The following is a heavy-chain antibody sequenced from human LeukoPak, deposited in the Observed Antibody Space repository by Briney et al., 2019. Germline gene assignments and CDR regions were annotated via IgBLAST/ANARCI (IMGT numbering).Heavy chain of an antibody. CDR1: GYTLSSYG. CDR3: AKASIAAAGTGAFDV. D-gene: IGHD6-13*01. V-gene: IGHV3-23*01. J-gene: IGHJ3*01. Sequence: GGSLRLACAASGYTLSSYGMTSVRQAPGKGLEWDSAFNASDGSAQYAESVRGRFTISRDNSKNTLYQQMDSLRAEGTAVYYCAKASIAAAGTGAFDVCGQGTTVTVSA. CDR2: FNASDGSA.